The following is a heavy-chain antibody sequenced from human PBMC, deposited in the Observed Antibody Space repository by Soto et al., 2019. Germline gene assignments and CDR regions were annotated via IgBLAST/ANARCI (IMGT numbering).Heavy chain of an antibody. CDR2: IYYSGNT. V-gene: IGHV4-59*08. D-gene: IGHD4-17*01. J-gene: IGHJ2*01. CDR3: ARHDYGDYWWFDL. Sequence: QVQLQQSGPGLVKPSETLSLTCTVSGGSMSSSYWSWIRQPPGKGLEWLGYIYYSGNTNYNPSLKSRVTISVDTSKNQFSLKLSSATAADTAVYYCARHDYGDYWWFDLWGRGTLVTVSS. CDR1: GGSMSSSY.